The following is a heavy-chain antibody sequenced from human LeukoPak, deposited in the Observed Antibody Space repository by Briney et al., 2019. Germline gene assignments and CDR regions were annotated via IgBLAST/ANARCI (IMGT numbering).Heavy chain of an antibody. D-gene: IGHD6-13*01. V-gene: IGHV4-59*01. CDR1: GGSINNYY. CDR3: ATRQAAGPFDY. Sequence: PSETLSLTCTVSGGSINNYYWSWIRQPPGKGLEWLGYIYYSGSTNYNPSLESRVTISLDTSKNQFSLKLTSVTAADTAVYYCATRQAAGPFDYWGQGTLVTVSS. CDR2: IYYSGST. J-gene: IGHJ4*02.